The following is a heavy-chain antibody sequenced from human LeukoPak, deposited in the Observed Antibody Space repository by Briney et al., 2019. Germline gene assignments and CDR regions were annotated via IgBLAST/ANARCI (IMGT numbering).Heavy chain of an antibody. CDR2: IWYDGSNK. CDR3: ARDQPALGIDY. Sequence: GGSLRLSCAATGFTFSSYGMHWVRQAPGKGLEWVAVIWYDGSNKYYADSVKGRFTISRDNSKNTLYLQMNSLRAEDTAVYYCARDQPALGIDYWGQGTLVTVSS. D-gene: IGHD2-2*01. V-gene: IGHV3-33*01. J-gene: IGHJ4*02. CDR1: GFTFSSYG.